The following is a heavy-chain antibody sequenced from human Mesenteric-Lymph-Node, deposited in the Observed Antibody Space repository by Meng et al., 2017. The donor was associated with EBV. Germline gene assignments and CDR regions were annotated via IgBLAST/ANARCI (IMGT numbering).Heavy chain of an antibody. CDR1: VAYISSSDC. CDR2: GRNTGIT. D-gene: IGHD3-10*01. CDR3: AVLGKVVIGSD. Sequence: QGQDRGWVPDAWKPSGLLSLPSAVSVAYISSSDCWNRVRQAPGKGLEWIGEGRNTGITNYNPSVKSRVSMSVDKAQNQFSLKLTSMTAADTAVYYCAVLGKVVIGSDWGQGTLVIVSS. J-gene: IGHJ1*01. V-gene: IGHV4-4*02.